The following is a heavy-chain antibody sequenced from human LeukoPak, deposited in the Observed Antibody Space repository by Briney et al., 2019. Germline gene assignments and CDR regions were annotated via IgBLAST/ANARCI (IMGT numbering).Heavy chain of an antibody. Sequence: GGSLRLSCAASGFTFSSYEMSWVRQAPGKGLEWVSYISSSGSTIYYADSVKGRFTISRDNAKNSLYLQMNSLRAEDTAVYYCARDLDSYMVRGVIYYWGQGTLVTVSS. CDR3: ARDLDSYMVRGVIYY. CDR2: ISSSGSTI. D-gene: IGHD3-10*01. J-gene: IGHJ4*02. V-gene: IGHV3-48*03. CDR1: GFTFSSYE.